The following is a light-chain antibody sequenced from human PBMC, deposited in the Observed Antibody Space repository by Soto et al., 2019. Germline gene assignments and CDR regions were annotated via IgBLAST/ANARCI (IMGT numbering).Light chain of an antibody. CDR1: QSVSSY. CDR2: EAS. CDR3: QQRNNGLT. V-gene: IGKV3-11*01. J-gene: IGKJ4*01. Sequence: EIVLTQSPATLSLSPGERATLSCRASQSVSSYLAWYQQKPGQGPRLLIYEASNRATGIPARFSGSGSGTDFTLLMSSLETEDFAVYYCQQRNNGLTFGGGTKVEIK.